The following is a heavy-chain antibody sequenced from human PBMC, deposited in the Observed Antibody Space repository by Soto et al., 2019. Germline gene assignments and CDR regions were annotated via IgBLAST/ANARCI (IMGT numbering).Heavy chain of an antibody. J-gene: IGHJ4*02. V-gene: IGHV3-30-3*01. CDR3: ARDHLLWLGETMTPYY. Sequence: GGSLRLSCAASGFTFSSYAMHWVRQAPGKGLEWVAVISYDGSNKYYADSVKGRFTISRDNSKNTLYLQMNSLRAEDTAVYYCARDHLLWLGETMTPYYWGQGTLVTFSS. D-gene: IGHD3-10*01. CDR1: GFTFSSYA. CDR2: ISYDGSNK.